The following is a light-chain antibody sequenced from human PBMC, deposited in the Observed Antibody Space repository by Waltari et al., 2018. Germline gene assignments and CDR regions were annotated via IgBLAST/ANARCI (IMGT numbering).Light chain of an antibody. Sequence: SELTQPPSVSVSPGQTARLTCSGHELPRKYAYWFQQKSGQAPRLVMYEDTKRPSGIPERFSGSSSGTVATLTISGAQVDDEADYYCYSSDSTGLRVFGGGTTVVVL. V-gene: IGLV3-10*01. CDR1: ELPRKY. J-gene: IGLJ1*01. CDR2: EDT. CDR3: YSSDSTGLRV.